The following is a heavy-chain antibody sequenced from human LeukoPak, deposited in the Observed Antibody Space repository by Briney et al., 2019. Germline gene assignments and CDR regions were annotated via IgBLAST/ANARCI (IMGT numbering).Heavy chain of an antibody. V-gene: IGHV4-34*01. CDR1: GGSFSGYY. D-gene: IGHD3-9*01. CDR3: ARGHPTGYSDY. J-gene: IGHJ4*02. Sequence: SETLSLTCAVYGGSFSGYYWSWIRQPPGKGLEWIGEINHSGSTNYNPSLKSRVTISVDTSKNQFPLKLSSVTAADTAVYYCARGHPTGYSDYWGQGTLVTVSS. CDR2: INHSGST.